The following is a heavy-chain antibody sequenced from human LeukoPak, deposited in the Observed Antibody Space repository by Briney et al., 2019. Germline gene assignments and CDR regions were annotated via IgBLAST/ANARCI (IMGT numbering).Heavy chain of an antibody. CDR3: ARDLGAGRTTMVRGNINLGY. V-gene: IGHV3-21*01. CDR1: GFTFSSYS. CDR2: ISSSSSYI. J-gene: IGHJ4*02. Sequence: GGSLRLSCAASGFTFSSYSMNWVRQAPGKGLEWVSSISSSSSYICYADSVKGRFTISRDNAKNSLYLQMNSLRAEDTAVYYCARDLGAGRTTMVRGNINLGYWGQGTLVTVSS. D-gene: IGHD3-10*01.